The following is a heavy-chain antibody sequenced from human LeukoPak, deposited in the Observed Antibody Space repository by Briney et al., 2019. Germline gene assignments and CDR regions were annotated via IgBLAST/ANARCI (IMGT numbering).Heavy chain of an antibody. J-gene: IGHJ6*03. V-gene: IGHV3-33*01. Sequence: GGSLRLSCAASGFTFSSYGMHWVRQAPGKGLEWVAVIWDGGSNKYYADSVKGRFTISRDNSKNTLYLQMNSLRAEDTAVYYCAREDGGWLQLSGYMDVWGKGTTVTVSS. CDR3: AREDGGWLQLSGYMDV. CDR2: IWDGGSNK. D-gene: IGHD5-24*01. CDR1: GFTFSSYG.